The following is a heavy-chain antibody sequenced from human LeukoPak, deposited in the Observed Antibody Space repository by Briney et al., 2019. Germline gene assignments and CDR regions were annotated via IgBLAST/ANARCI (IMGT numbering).Heavy chain of an antibody. D-gene: IGHD6-19*01. CDR3: AKKGHMNSGWYYFDY. J-gene: IGHJ4*02. Sequence: GGSLRLSCAASGFTFSSYAMHWVRQALGKGLEWVAVISYDGSNKYYADSVKGRFTISRDNSKNTLYLQMNSLRAEDTAVYYCAKKGHMNSGWYYFDYWGQGTLVTVSP. V-gene: IGHV3-30-3*02. CDR2: ISYDGSNK. CDR1: GFTFSSYA.